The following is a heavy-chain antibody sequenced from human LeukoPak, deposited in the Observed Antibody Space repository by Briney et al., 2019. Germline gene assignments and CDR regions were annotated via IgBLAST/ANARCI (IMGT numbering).Heavy chain of an antibody. Sequence: SVKVSCKASGGTFSSYAISWVRQAPGQGLEWMGGIIPIFGTANYAQKLQGRVTMTTDTSTSTAYMELRSLRSDDTAVYYCARGSGGYNWFDPWGQGTLVTVSS. CDR2: IIPIFGTA. CDR1: GGTFSSYA. D-gene: IGHD3-10*01. V-gene: IGHV1-69*05. CDR3: ARGSGGYNWFDP. J-gene: IGHJ5*02.